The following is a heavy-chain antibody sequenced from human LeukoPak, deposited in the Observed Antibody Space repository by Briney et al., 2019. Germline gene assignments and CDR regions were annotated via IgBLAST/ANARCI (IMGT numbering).Heavy chain of an antibody. CDR1: GYTFTSYG. CDR3: ARGGVLSGSYPPFHY. V-gene: IGHV1-2*04. Sequence: ASVKVSCKASGYTFTSYGISWVRQAPGQGLEWMGWINPNSGGTNYAQKFQGWVTMTRDTSISTAYMELSRLRSDDTAVYYCARGGVLSGSYPPFHYWGQGTLVTVSS. D-gene: IGHD1-26*01. CDR2: INPNSGGT. J-gene: IGHJ4*02.